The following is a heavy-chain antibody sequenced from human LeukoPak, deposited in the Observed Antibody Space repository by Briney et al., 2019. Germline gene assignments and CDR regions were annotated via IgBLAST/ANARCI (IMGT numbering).Heavy chain of an antibody. D-gene: IGHD2-15*01. CDR2: IFTSGNT. Sequence: SETLSLTCTVSGGSISPYYWIWIRQPAGKRLEWIGRIFTSGNTNYNPSLKSRVTMSVDTSKNQFSLSLTSLTAADTAMYYCARSCSAGSCFLYWGQGTLVTVSS. CDR1: GGSISPYY. J-gene: IGHJ4*02. CDR3: ARSCSAGSCFLY. V-gene: IGHV4-4*07.